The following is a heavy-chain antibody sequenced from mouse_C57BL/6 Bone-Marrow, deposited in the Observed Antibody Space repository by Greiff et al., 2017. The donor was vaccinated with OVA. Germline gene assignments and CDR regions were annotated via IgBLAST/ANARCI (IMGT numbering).Heavy chain of an antibody. D-gene: IGHD1-1*01. CDR3: ARGGFTTVVEKAWFAY. CDR2: IDPSDSET. Sequence: QVQLKQPGAELVRPGSSVKLSCKASGYTFTSYWMHWVKQRPIQGLEWIGNIDPSDSETHYNQKFKDKATLTVDKSSSTAYMQLSSLTSEDSAVYYCARGGFTTVVEKAWFAYWGQGTLVTVSA. CDR1: GYTFTSYW. J-gene: IGHJ3*01. V-gene: IGHV1-52*01.